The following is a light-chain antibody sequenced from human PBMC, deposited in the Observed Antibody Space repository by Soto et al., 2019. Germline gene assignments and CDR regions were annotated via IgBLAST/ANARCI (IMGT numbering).Light chain of an antibody. J-gene: IGKJ1*01. CDR3: QQYNIWPRA. V-gene: IGKV3-15*01. Sequence: VVTQSPATLSVSPGERATLSCRASQSVSSNLAWYQQKPGQAPRLLIYGASTRATGIPARFSGSVSGTEFTLTISSLQSEDFAVYYCQQYNIWPRAFGQGTKLEIK. CDR1: QSVSSN. CDR2: GAS.